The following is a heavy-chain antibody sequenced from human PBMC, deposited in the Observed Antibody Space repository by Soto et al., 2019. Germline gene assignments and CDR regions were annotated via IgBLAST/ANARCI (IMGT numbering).Heavy chain of an antibody. CDR2: FDPEDGET. D-gene: IGHD6-19*01. Sequence: ASVKVSCKVSGYTLTELSMHWVRQAPGKGLEWMGGFDPEDGETIYAQKFQGRVTMTEDTSTDTAYMELSSLRSEDTAVYYCATEISNRPYSSGPNGGAFDIWGQGTMVT. CDR3: ATEISNRPYSSGPNGGAFDI. CDR1: GYTLTELS. V-gene: IGHV1-24*01. J-gene: IGHJ3*02.